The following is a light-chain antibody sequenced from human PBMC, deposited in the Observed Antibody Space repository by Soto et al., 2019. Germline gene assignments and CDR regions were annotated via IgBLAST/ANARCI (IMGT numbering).Light chain of an antibody. Sequence: QSVLSQPPSASGSPGQSVTISCTGSSSDVGGYNFVSWYQHLPGKAPKLMIYEVIQRPSGVPDRFSGSKSGNTASLTVSGVQAEDEDDYYCSSYAGSDNFVLFGGGTKLTVL. CDR2: EVI. V-gene: IGLV2-8*01. J-gene: IGLJ2*01. CDR3: SSYAGSDNFVL. CDR1: SSDVGGYNF.